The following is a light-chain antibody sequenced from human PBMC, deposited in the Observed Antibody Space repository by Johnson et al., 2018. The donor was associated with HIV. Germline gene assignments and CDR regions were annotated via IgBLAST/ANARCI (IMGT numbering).Light chain of an antibody. CDR2: DNN. CDR1: SSNIGKNY. J-gene: IGLJ1*01. CDR3: GTWDSSLSAGGV. Sequence: QSMLTQPPSVSAAPGQKVTISCSGSSSNIGKNYVSWYQQLPGTAPKLLIYDNNKRPSGIPDRFSGSKSGTSATLGITGLQTGDEADYYCGTWDSSLSAGGVFGTGTKVTFL. V-gene: IGLV1-51*01.